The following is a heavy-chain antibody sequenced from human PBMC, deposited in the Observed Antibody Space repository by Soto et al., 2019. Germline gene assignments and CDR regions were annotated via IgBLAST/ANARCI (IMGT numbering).Heavy chain of an antibody. V-gene: IGHV4-61*01. J-gene: IGHJ5*02. CDR3: TRGPPRVQWFDP. CDR1: GGAVSSGTYY. Sequence: TVSGGAVSSGTYYWSWIRQPSGKGLEWIGHIYFTGSPNYNPSLKSRVTMSLDTSRNQFSLKLSSVTAADTAVYYCTRGPPRVQWFDPWGLGTLVTVSS. CDR2: IYFTGSP.